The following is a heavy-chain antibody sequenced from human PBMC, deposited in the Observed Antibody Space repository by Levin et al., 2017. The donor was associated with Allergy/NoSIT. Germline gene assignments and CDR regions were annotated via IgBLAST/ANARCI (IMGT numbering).Heavy chain of an antibody. CDR2: ISGSGGST. J-gene: IGHJ4*02. CDR1: GFTFSSYA. Sequence: GGSLRLSCAASGFTFSSYAMSWVRQAPGKGLEWVSAISGSGGSTYYADSVKGRFTISRDNSKNTLYLQMNSLRAEDTAVYYCAKVLGITMVRGVIPPYDYWGQGTLVTVSS. V-gene: IGHV3-23*01. D-gene: IGHD3-10*01. CDR3: AKVLGITMVRGVIPPYDY.